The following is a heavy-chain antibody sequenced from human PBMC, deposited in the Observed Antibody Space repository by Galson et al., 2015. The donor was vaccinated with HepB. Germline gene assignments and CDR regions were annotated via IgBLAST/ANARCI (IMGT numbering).Heavy chain of an antibody. CDR2: ISYDGSNK. D-gene: IGHD6-19*01. Sequence: SLRLSCAASGFTFSSYAMHWVRQAPGKGLEWVAVISYDGSNKYYADSVKGRFTISRDNSKNTLYLQMNSLRAEDTAVYYCATAVAVDYWGQGTLVTVSS. J-gene: IGHJ4*02. CDR1: GFTFSSYA. CDR3: ATAVAVDY. V-gene: IGHV3-30*04.